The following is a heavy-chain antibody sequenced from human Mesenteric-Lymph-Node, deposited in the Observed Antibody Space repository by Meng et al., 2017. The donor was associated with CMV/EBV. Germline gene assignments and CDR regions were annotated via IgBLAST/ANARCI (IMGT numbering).Heavy chain of an antibody. V-gene: IGHV4-59*01. D-gene: IGHD2-15*01. CDR2: IHYTGTT. CDR3: ARGAGWWGY. Sequence: SETLSLTCTVSDVSISNYYWSWIRQPPGKGLEWIGYIHYTGTTNYYPSFKGRVTISLDTSKNQFSLKLNSLTAADTAVYYCARGAGWWGYWGQGTLVTVSS. J-gene: IGHJ4*02. CDR1: DVSISNYY.